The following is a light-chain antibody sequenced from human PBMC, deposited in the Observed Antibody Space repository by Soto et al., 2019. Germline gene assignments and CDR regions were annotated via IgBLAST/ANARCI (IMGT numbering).Light chain of an antibody. CDR3: QSYDSSLSGPVV. CDR1: SSNIGAGYD. J-gene: IGLJ2*01. Sequence: QSVLTQPPSVSGAPGQRVTISCTGSSSNIGAGYDVHWYQQLPGTAPKLLIYGNSNRPSGVPDRFSGSKSGTSASLAITGLQAEYEADYYGQSYDSSLSGPVVFGGGTKLTVL. CDR2: GNS. V-gene: IGLV1-40*01.